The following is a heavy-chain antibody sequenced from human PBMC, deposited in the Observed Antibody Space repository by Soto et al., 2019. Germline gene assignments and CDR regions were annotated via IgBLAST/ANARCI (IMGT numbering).Heavy chain of an antibody. J-gene: IGHJ4*02. CDR3: ERELVVGVTPDDFDY. CDR2: INPNSGGT. CDR1: GYTFTGYY. V-gene: IGHV1-2*02. D-gene: IGHD1-26*01. Sequence: ASVKVSCKASGYTFTGYYMHWVRQAPGQGLEWMGWINPNSGGTNYAQKFQGRVTMTRDTSISTAYMELSRLRSEDTAVYYCERELVVGVTPDDFDYWGQGTLVTVSS.